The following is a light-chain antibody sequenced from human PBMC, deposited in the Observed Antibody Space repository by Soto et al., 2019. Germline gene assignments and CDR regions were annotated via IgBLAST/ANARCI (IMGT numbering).Light chain of an antibody. Sequence: EVVLTQSPDTLSLSPGDRATLSCRASQSVSTYLAWYQQKPGQAPRLLIYDASTRATGIPARFSGSGSGTEFTLTISGLQSEDFAVYYCQQYNNWPPITFGQGTRLEI. V-gene: IGKV3-15*01. J-gene: IGKJ5*01. CDR3: QQYNNWPPIT. CDR1: QSVSTY. CDR2: DAS.